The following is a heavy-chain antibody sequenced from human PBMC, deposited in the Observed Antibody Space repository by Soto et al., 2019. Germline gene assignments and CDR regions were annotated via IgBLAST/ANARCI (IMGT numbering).Heavy chain of an antibody. J-gene: IGHJ4*02. CDR1: GFTFRGSW. CDR3: AGGGGNFDQ. D-gene: IGHD3-16*01. Sequence: EVQLVESGGGLVQPGGSLRLTCEVSGFTFRGSWMSWVRQAPGKGLEWVANVNQEGSERYYVDSVKGRFTISRDNAKNSLYLKMNSLRAEDAAVYYCAGGGGNFDQWGQGTLVTVAS. CDR2: VNQEGSER. V-gene: IGHV3-7*04.